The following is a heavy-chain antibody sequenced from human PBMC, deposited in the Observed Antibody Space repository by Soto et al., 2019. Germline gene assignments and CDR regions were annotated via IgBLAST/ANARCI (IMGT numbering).Heavy chain of an antibody. Sequence: SETLSLTCTVSGGSISSYYWSWIRQPPGKGLEWIGYIYYSGSTNYNPSLKSRVTISVDTSKNQFSLKLSSVTAADTAVYYCARSNYYDSSGYYYHGGMDVWGQGTTVTVSS. CDR2: IYYSGST. D-gene: IGHD3-22*01. CDR3: ARSNYYDSSGYYYHGGMDV. V-gene: IGHV4-59*01. J-gene: IGHJ6*02. CDR1: GGSISSYY.